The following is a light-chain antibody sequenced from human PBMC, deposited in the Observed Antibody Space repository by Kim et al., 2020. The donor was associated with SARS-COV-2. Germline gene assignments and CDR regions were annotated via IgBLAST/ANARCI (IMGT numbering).Light chain of an antibody. CDR2: LNSDGSH. J-gene: IGLJ3*02. Sequence: QLVLTQSPSASASLGASVKLTCTLSSGHSSYAIAWHQQQPEKGPRYLMKLNSDGSHSKGDGIPDRFSGSSSGAERYLTISSLQSEDEADYYWQTWGTGIDVCGGGTKLTVL. V-gene: IGLV4-69*01. CDR3: QTWGTGIDV. CDR1: SGHSSYA.